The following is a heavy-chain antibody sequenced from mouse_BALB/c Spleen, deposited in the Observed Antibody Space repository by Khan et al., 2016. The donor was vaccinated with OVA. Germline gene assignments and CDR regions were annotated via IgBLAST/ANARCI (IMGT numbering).Heavy chain of an antibody. V-gene: IGHV3-2*02. CDR2: ISYSGST. CDR3: TGGRAY. J-gene: IGHJ3*01. D-gene: IGHD3-3*01. Sequence: EVQLQESGPGLVEPSQSLSLTCTVTGYSITSDYAWNWIRQFPGNKLEWMGYISYSGSTSYTPSLKSRISITRDTSKNQLFLQLNSVTTEDTATYYCTGGRAYWGQGTLVTVSA. CDR1: GYSITSDYA.